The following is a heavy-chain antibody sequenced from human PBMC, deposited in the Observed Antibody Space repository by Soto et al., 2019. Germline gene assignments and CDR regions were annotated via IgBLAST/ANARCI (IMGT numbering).Heavy chain of an antibody. CDR3: GRVPSSIVGAREYYFDY. V-gene: IGHV1-69*12. D-gene: IGHD1-26*01. CDR2: IIPIFGTA. CDR1: GGTFSSYA. J-gene: IGHJ4*02. Sequence: QVQLVQSGAEVKKPGSSVKVSCKASGGTFSSYAISWVRQAPGQGLEWMGGIIPIFGTANHAQKFQGRVTITADESTSTAYMEMSSLRSEDTAVYYCGRVPSSIVGAREYYFDYGGQGPLVTVSS.